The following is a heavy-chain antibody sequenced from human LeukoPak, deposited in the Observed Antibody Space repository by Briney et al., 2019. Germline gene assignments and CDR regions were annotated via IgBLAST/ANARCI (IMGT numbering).Heavy chain of an antibody. Sequence: PSETLSLTCTVSGGSISSHSWTWIRQPPGKGLEWIGYIYYSGSTNYNPSLKSRVTISLDTSENQFSLKLRSVTAADTAVYYCARGSIAARNDAFDIWGQGTMVTVSS. CDR3: ARGSIAARNDAFDI. J-gene: IGHJ3*02. V-gene: IGHV4-59*11. D-gene: IGHD6-6*01. CDR2: IYYSGST. CDR1: GGSISSHS.